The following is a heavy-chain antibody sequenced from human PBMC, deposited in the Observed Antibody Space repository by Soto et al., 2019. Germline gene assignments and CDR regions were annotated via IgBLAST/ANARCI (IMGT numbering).Heavy chain of an antibody. D-gene: IGHD2-21*01. V-gene: IGHV3-30*18. CDR1: GFTFSSYG. J-gene: IGHJ6*02. CDR3: AKDGPLLLMDV. CDR2: ISYDGSNK. Sequence: WGSLRLSCAASGFTFSSYGMHWFRQAPGKGLEWVAVISYDGSNKYYADSVKGRFTISRDNSKNTLYLQMNSLRAEDTAVYYCAKDGPLLLMDVWGQGTTVTVSS.